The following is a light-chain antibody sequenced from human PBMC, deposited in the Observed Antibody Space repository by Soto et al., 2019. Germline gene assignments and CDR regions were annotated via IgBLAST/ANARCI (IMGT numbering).Light chain of an antibody. CDR1: QDISNW. V-gene: IGKV3-20*01. Sequence: TQSPSSVSASVGDRVTITCRASQDISNWLAWYQQRPGQPPSLLIYGTSSRAPGIPDRFSGAGSGTDFTLTISRLEPEDFAVYYCQQYGSSSWTFGQGTKVDIK. CDR3: QQYGSSSWT. CDR2: GTS. J-gene: IGKJ1*01.